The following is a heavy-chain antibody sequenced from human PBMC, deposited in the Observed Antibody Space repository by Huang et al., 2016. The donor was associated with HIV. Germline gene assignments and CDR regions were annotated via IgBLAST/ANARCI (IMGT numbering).Heavy chain of an antibody. CDR1: GFSFSTYG. V-gene: IGHV3-30*18. CDR2: ISNDGRNK. CDR3: AKDGADEEWDIDY. D-gene: IGHD1-26*01. Sequence: VQLVESGGGVVQPGRSLRLACAASGFSFSTYGLPGVRQAQGKGVEGVAVISNDGRNKYYAHSVKGRFTISRDTSENKVYLQMNSLRHEDTAVYYCAKDGADEEWDIDYWGQGTLVTVSS. J-gene: IGHJ4*02.